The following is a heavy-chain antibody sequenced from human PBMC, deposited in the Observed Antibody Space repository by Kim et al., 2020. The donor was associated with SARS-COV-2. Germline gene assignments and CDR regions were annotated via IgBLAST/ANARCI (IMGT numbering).Heavy chain of an antibody. CDR1: GYTFTSYG. CDR2: ISAYNGNT. Sequence: ASVKVSCKASGYTFTSYGISWVRQAPGQGLEWMGWISAYNGNTNYAQKLQGRVTMTTDTSTSTAYMELRSLRSDDTAVYYCARANRCSSTSCYAFDYYYYGMDVWGQGTTVTVSS. J-gene: IGHJ6*02. V-gene: IGHV1-18*01. CDR3: ARANRCSSTSCYAFDYYYYGMDV. D-gene: IGHD2-2*01.